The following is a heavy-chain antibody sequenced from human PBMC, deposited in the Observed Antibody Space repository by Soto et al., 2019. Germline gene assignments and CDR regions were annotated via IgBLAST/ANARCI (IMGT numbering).Heavy chain of an antibody. CDR3: ARCITMVRGYGMDV. CDR1: GGSISSGGYY. D-gene: IGHD3-10*01. CDR2: IYYSGST. Sequence: QVQLQESGPGLVKPSQTLSLTCTVSGGSISSGGYYWSWIRQHPGKGLEWIGYIYYSGSTYYNPPLKRRVTISVDTSKNQFSLKLSSVTAADTAVYYCARCITMVRGYGMDVWGQGTTVTVSS. V-gene: IGHV4-31*03. J-gene: IGHJ6*02.